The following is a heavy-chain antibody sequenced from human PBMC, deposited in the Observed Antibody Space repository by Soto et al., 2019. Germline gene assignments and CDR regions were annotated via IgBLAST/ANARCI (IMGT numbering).Heavy chain of an antibody. CDR2: ISSRSDTL. J-gene: IGHJ6*02. CDR3: ARDWDIVILSVPIPNYNYGMDV. CDR1: GFTFSAYA. D-gene: IGHD2-15*01. V-gene: IGHV3-48*02. Sequence: GGSLRLSCAGSGFTFSAYAMNWVRQAPGKGLAWVSYISSRSDTLYYADSVKGRFTISRDNAKNSVYLQVNNLRDEDTAVYYCARDWDIVILSVPIPNYNYGMDVWGQGTTVTVSS.